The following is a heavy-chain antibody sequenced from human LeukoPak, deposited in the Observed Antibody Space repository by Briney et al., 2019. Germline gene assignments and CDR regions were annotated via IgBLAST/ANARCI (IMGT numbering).Heavy chain of an antibody. J-gene: IGHJ4*02. Sequence: GGSLRLSCAASGFTFSSYSLNWVRQAPGKGLEWVSSISSSSSYTYYADSVKGRFTISRDNAKNSLYLQMNSLRAEDTAVYYCARAWEVTMVRGVIASDFDYWGQGTLVTVSS. CDR1: GFTFSSYS. V-gene: IGHV3-21*01. CDR2: ISSSSSYT. D-gene: IGHD3-10*01. CDR3: ARAWEVTMVRGVIASDFDY.